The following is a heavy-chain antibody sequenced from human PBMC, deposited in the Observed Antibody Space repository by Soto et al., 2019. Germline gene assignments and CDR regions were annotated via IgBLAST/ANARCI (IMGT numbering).Heavy chain of an antibody. CDR2: INAGNGNT. Sequence: GASVKVSCKASGYTFTSYAMHWVRQAPGQRLEWMGWINAGNGNTKYSQKFQGRVTITRDTSASTAYMELSSLRSEDTAVYYCARIDYYDSSGYYRDYWGQGTLVTVSS. J-gene: IGHJ4*02. CDR3: ARIDYYDSSGYYRDY. V-gene: IGHV1-3*01. CDR1: GYTFTSYA. D-gene: IGHD3-22*01.